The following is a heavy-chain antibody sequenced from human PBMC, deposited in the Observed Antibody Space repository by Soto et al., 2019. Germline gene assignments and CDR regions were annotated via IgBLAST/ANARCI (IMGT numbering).Heavy chain of an antibody. CDR3: ARVQYSGYDFKLAFDI. J-gene: IGHJ3*02. V-gene: IGHV1-3*01. D-gene: IGHD5-12*01. CDR1: GYTFDNYA. Sequence: QVQLVQSGAQVKKPGASVKVSCKASGYTFDNYALHWVRQAPGRRLEWMGWIHADNGDTKYSQSFPVRVTITRDTSASTVHMDLSSLRSEDTAVYYCARVQYSGYDFKLAFDIWGQGTMVTVSS. CDR2: IHADNGDT.